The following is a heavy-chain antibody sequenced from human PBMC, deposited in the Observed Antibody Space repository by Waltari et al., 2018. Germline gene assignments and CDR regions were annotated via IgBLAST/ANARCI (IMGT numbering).Heavy chain of an antibody. V-gene: IGHV4-38-2*01. J-gene: IGHJ4*02. Sequence: QVQLQESGPGLVKPSEPLSLPCAVSGYPISSGYYWGRIRQPPGKGLEWIGSIYHSGSTYYNPSLKSRVTISVDTSKNQFSLKLSSVTAADTAVYYCANLGEEGSYYFDYWGQGTLVTVSS. CDR2: IYHSGST. CDR3: ANLGEEGSYYFDY. CDR1: GYPISSGYY. D-gene: IGHD2-21*01.